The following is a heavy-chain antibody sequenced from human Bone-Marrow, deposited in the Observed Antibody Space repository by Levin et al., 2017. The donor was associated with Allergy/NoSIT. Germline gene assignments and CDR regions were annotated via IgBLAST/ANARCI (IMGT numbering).Heavy chain of an antibody. CDR1: GFTFTNAW. Sequence: AGGSLRLSCAASGFTFTNAWMNWVRQAPGKGLEWVGRISSKAAGGAAEYATPVKGRFGISRDDSKDMLYLQMNSLQPDDTAMYHCACGSNTDGSSDFDHWGLGVLVTVSS. D-gene: IGHD5-12*01. J-gene: IGHJ4*02. V-gene: IGHV3-15*07. CDR2: ISSKAAGGAA. CDR3: ACGSNTDGSSDFDH.